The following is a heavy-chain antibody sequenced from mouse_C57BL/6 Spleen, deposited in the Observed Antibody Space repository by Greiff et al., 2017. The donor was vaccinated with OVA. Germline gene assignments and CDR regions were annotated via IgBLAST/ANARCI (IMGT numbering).Heavy chain of an antibody. CDR1: GFSLTSYG. CDR3: AKRGTHREFAY. V-gene: IGHV2-9*01. Sequence: VKLMESGPGLVAPSQSLSITCTVSGFSLTSYGVDWVHQPPGKGLEWLGVIWGGGSTNYNSALMSRLSISKDNSKSQVFLKMNSLQTDDTAMYYCAKRGTHREFAYWGQGTLVTVSA. J-gene: IGHJ3*01. CDR2: IWGGGST. D-gene: IGHD2-14*01.